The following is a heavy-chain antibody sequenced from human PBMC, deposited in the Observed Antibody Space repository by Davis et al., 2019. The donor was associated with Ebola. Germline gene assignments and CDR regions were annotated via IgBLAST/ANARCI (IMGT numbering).Heavy chain of an antibody. CDR3: AKSTSGSYHHAFDV. J-gene: IGHJ3*01. D-gene: IGHD1-26*01. V-gene: IGHV4-59*01. Sequence: PSETLSLTCTVSGGSISSYYWSWIRQPPGKGLEWIGYIYNSGSTNYNPSLNSRVTISVDTSKNQVSLKLSSVTAADTAVYYCAKSTSGSYHHAFDVWGQGTMVTVSS. CDR1: GGSISSYY. CDR2: IYNSGST.